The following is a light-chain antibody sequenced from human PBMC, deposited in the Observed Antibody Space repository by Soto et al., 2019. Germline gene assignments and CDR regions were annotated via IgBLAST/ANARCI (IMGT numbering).Light chain of an antibody. CDR3: QQYGSSPLMYT. V-gene: IGKV3-20*01. Sequence: EIGLTQSPGTLSLSPGERATLSCRASQSVSSSYLAWYQQKPGQAPRLLIYGASSRATGIPYRFSGSGSGTDFTLNISRLEPEDFAVYYCQQYGSSPLMYTFGQGTKLQIK. J-gene: IGKJ2*01. CDR1: QSVSSSY. CDR2: GAS.